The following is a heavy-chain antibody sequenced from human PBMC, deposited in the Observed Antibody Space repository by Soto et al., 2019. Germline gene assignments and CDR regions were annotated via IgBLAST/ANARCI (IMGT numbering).Heavy chain of an antibody. CDR2: IFSNDEK. Sequence: SGPTLVNPTETLTLTCTVSGFSLSNPRMGVSWIRQPPGKALEWLTHIFSNDEKSYSTSLKSRLTISRDTSKSQVVLTMTNMDPVDTATYYCARIQRISMIVVSKPYFDYWGQGALVTVSS. D-gene: IGHD3-22*01. V-gene: IGHV2-26*01. CDR3: ARIQRISMIVVSKPYFDY. CDR1: GFSLSNPRMG. J-gene: IGHJ4*02.